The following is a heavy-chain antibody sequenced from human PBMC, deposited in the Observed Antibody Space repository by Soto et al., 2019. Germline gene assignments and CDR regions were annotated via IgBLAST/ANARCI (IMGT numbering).Heavy chain of an antibody. V-gene: IGHV3-30*18. J-gene: IGHJ4*02. Sequence: QVQLVESGGGVVQPGTSLRVSCEVSGFSLSSYAIHWVRQAPGKGLEWVAVTSDDGKKVSYADSVKGRFTVSRDNSKNTVALQMNSLRSEDPAVSFCGKAGEVFGLVIFAYLASWGQGSLVTVSA. CDR3: GKAGEVFGLVIFAYLAS. CDR2: TSDDGKKV. D-gene: IGHD2-21*01. CDR1: GFSLSSYA.